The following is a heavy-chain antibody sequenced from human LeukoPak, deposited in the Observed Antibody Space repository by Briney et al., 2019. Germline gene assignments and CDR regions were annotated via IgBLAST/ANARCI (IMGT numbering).Heavy chain of an antibody. CDR3: ARDLGYSSPDY. D-gene: IGHD6-13*01. CDR2: IKSKTDGGTT. Sequence: GGSLRLSCAASGFTFSNAWMNWVRQAPGKGLEWVGRIKSKTDGGTTDYAAPVKGRFTISRDNSINTLYLQMNSLRGKDTAVYYCARDLGYSSPDYWGQGTLVTVSS. V-gene: IGHV3-15*07. J-gene: IGHJ4*02. CDR1: GFTFSNAW.